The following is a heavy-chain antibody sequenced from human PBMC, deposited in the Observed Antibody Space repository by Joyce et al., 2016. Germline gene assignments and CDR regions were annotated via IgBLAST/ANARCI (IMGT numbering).Heavy chain of an antibody. CDR3: ARDNIGSYEY. J-gene: IGHJ4*02. D-gene: IGHD1-26*01. CDR1: GFSVSDYY. CDR2: IRSKADSDTI. V-gene: IGHV3-72*01. Sequence: EVQLVESGGGLVQPGGSLRLSCAAYGFSVSDYYMDWVRQAPGKGLEWLSCIRSKADSDTIEYGASAKGRFTISRDDSKNSLSLQMDSLKTDDTAVYYCARDNIGSYEYWGQGTLVIVSS.